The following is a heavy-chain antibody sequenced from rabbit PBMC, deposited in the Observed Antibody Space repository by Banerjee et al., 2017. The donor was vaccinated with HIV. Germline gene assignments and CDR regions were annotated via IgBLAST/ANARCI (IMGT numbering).Heavy chain of an antibody. CDR3: AREESDGGGHLKL. CDR1: GFDFSRDA. Sequence: QEQLEESGGDLVKPGASLTLTCKASGFDFSRDAMCWVRQAPGKGLEWIGCIYTDSGRTHHASWAKGRFTISKTSSTTVTLQMTSLTAADTATYFCAREESDGGGHLKLWGQGTLVTVS. V-gene: IGHV1S45*01. D-gene: IGHD2-1*01. CDR2: IYTDSGRT. J-gene: IGHJ3*01.